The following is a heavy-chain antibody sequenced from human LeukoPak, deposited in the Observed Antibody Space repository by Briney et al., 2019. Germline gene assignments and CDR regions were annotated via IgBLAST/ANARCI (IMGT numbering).Heavy chain of an antibody. CDR3: ARRPRGVRRDGYNIYYFDY. V-gene: IGHV4-34*01. Sequence: SETLSLTCAVYGGSFSGYYWSWIRQPPGKGLEWIGEINHSGSTNYNPSLKSRVTMSVDTSKNQFSLKLSSVTAAGTAVYYCARRPRGVRRDGYNIYYFDYWGQGTLVTVSS. D-gene: IGHD5-24*01. J-gene: IGHJ4*02. CDR1: GGSFSGYY. CDR2: INHSGST.